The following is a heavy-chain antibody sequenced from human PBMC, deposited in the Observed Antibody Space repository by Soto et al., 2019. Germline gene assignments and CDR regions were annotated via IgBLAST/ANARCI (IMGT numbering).Heavy chain of an antibody. J-gene: IGHJ6*03. Sequence: PSETLSLTCTVSGGSISSGGYYWSWIRQHPGKGLEWIGYIYYSGSTYYNPSLKSRVTMSVDTSENQFSLRLSSVTAADTAVYYCARKDSGYADYVDVWGKGTTVTSP. V-gene: IGHV4-31*03. CDR2: IYYSGST. CDR1: GGSISSGGYY. CDR3: ARKDSGYADYVDV. D-gene: IGHD5-12*01.